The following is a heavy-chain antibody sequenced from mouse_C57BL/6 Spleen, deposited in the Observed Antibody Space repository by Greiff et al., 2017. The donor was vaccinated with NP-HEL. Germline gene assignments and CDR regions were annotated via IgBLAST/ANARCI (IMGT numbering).Heavy chain of an antibody. D-gene: IGHD2-4*01. J-gene: IGHJ3*01. CDR3: ASGDDYDGGFAY. CDR2: INPNNGGT. V-gene: IGHV1-22*01. CDR1: GYTFTDYN. Sequence: EVQLQQSGPELVKPGASVKMSCKASGYTFTDYNMHWVKQSHGKSLEWIGYINPNNGGTSYNQKFKGKATLTVNKSSSTAYMELRSLTSEDSAVYYCASGDDYDGGFAYWGQGTLVTVSA.